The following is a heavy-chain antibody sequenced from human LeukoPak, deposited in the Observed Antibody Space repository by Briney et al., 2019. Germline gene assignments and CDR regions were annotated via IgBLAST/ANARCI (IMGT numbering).Heavy chain of an antibody. D-gene: IGHD3-22*01. Sequence: SETLSLTCTVSGGSISSNYWSWVRQPPGKGLEWIGYIYYSGSTNYNPSLKSRVTISVDTSKNQFSLKLSSVTAADTAVYYCARVRYYDSSGYYYYFDYWGQGTLVTVSS. J-gene: IGHJ4*02. V-gene: IGHV4-59*01. CDR3: ARVRYYDSSGYYYYFDY. CDR2: IYYSGST. CDR1: GGSISSNY.